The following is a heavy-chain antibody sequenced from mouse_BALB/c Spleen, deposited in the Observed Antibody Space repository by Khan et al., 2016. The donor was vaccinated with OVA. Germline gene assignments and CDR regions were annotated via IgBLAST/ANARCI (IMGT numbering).Heavy chain of an antibody. D-gene: IGHD1-1*01. CDR3: DLYYYGGTYGFAY. V-gene: IGHV9-2-1*01. CDR2: INTKTGEP. J-gene: IGHJ3*01. CDR1: GYTFTDYS. Sequence: HSAPALKKPGETVKISCKASGYTFTDYSMHWLKQAPGKGLKWMAWINTKTGEPTYADYFKGRFAFFLETSANTAYLQNDNKKNDATETYLCDLYYYGGTYGFAYGGQGKKVTV.